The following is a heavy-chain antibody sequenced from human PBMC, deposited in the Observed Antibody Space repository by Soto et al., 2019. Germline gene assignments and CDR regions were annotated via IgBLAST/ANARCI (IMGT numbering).Heavy chain of an antibody. J-gene: IGHJ6*02. CDR1: GFTFDDYA. Sequence: EVQLVESGGGLVQPGRSLRLSCAAPGFTFDDYAMHWVRQAPGKGLEWVSGISWNSGSIGYADSVKGRFTISRDNAKNSLYLQRNSLRAEDTALYYCAKELGGEDDYDYGMDVWGQGTTVTVSS. CDR2: ISWNSGSI. CDR3: AKELGGEDDYDYGMDV. D-gene: IGHD3-16*01. V-gene: IGHV3-9*01.